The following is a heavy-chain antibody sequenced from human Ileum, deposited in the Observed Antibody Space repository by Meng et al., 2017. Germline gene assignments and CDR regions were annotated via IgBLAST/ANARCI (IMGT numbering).Heavy chain of an antibody. Sequence: QLQLQQWGAGLLQPSQTLALTCSVYRGSFSGYDWSWIRQPPGKGLEWIGEINHSGSTNYNPSLKSRVTRSVDTSKNQFSLKLSSVTAADTAVYYCARNYYDSSGEDSNDYWGQGTLVTVSS. CDR3: ARNYYDSSGEDSNDY. D-gene: IGHD3-22*01. J-gene: IGHJ4*02. V-gene: IGHV4-34*01. CDR1: RGSFSGYD. CDR2: INHSGST.